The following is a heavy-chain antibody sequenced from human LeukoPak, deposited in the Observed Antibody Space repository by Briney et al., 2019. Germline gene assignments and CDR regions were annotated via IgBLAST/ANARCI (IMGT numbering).Heavy chain of an antibody. CDR3: ATDIVATRGVFY. J-gene: IGHJ4*02. V-gene: IGHV4-39*01. D-gene: IGHD5-12*01. CDR1: GGSISSSSYY. Sequence: PSETLSLTFTVSGGSISSSSYYWGWIRQPPGKGMEWIGSIYYSGSTYYNPSLKSRVTISVDTPKNQFSLRLSSVTAADTAVYYCATDIVATRGVFYWGQGTLVTVSS. CDR2: IYYSGST.